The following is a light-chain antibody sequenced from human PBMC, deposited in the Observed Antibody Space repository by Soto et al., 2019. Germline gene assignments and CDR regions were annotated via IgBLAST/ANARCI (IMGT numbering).Light chain of an antibody. CDR3: QQIDSFPRT. J-gene: IGKJ5*01. CDR1: QDISSC. CDR2: GAS. Sequence: DIQLTQSPSFLSASVGDRVTITCRASQDISSCLVWYQQKPGKAPKVLIYGASTLQSGVPSRFSGSGSGTEFTLTISSLQPEDFATYYCQQIDSFPRTFGQGTRLE. V-gene: IGKV1-9*01.